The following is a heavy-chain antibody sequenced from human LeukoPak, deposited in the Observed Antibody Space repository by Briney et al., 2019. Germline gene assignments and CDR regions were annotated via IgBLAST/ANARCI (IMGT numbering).Heavy chain of an antibody. CDR2: FDPEDGER. J-gene: IGHJ4*02. CDR3: VCGPRGYFDY. V-gene: IGHV1-24*01. Sequence: GASVKVSCKVSGHTLTELSLHWVRQAPGKGLEWMGGFDPEDGERIYAQKFQGRVTITADKSTSTAYMELSSLRSEDTAVYYCVCGPRGYFDYWGQGTLVTVSS. CDR1: GHTLTELS. D-gene: IGHD1-14*01.